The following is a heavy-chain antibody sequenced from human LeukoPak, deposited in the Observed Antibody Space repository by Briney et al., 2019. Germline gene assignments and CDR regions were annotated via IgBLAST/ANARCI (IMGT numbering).Heavy chain of an antibody. CDR3: ARGSHREWLVPLVFDP. J-gene: IGHJ5*02. CDR2: INAGNGNT. Sequence: GASVKVSCKASGHTFTSYGISWVRQAPGQRLEWMGWINAGNGNTKYSQEFQGRVTITRDTSASTAYMELSSLRSEDMAVYYCARGSHREWLVPLVFDPWGQGTLVTVSS. V-gene: IGHV1-3*03. CDR1: GHTFTSYG. D-gene: IGHD6-19*01.